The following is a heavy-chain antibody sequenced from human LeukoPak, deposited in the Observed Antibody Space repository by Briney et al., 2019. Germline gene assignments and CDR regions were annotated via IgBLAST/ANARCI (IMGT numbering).Heavy chain of an antibody. J-gene: IGHJ4*02. D-gene: IGHD3-3*02. V-gene: IGHV3-7*01. CDR2: MDQDGSEE. CDR3: VCRAHFWSGPGG. CDR1: GFTLSDYW. Sequence: PGGSLRLSCAASGFTLSDYWMSWVRQAPGKGLEWVANMDQDGSEENYVGSVKGRFTISRDDAKNSLYLQMSSLRAEDTAVYYCVCRAHFWSGPGGWGQGTLVTVSS.